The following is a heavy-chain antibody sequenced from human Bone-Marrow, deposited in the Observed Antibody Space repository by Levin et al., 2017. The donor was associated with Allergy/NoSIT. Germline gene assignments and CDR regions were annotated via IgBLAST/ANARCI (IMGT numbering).Heavy chain of an antibody. CDR1: GDSISSFY. D-gene: IGHD3-10*01. V-gene: IGHV4-59*01. CDR3: ARTGITMVRGVGSVWWFDP. Sequence: TPSETLSLTCTVSGDSISSFYWSWIRQPPGKGLEWIGYIYYSGSANYNPSLKSRVTISIDTSKNNFSLRLTSVTAADTAVYYCARTGITMVRGVGSVWWFDPWGQGTLVSVST. CDR2: IYYSGSA. J-gene: IGHJ5*02.